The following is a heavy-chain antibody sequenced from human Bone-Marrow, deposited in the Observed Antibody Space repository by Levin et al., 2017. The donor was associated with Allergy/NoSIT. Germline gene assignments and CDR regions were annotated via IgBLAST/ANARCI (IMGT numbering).Heavy chain of an antibody. CDR2: IAFDGGNK. CDR1: GFNVSNYA. CDR3: ARDGLTFQNHYFYALDV. V-gene: IGHV3-30-3*01. J-gene: IGHJ6*02. Sequence: PGGSLRLSCVVSGFNVSNYALHWVRQAPGKGLEWVSVIAFDGGNKYYADSVKGRFTVSRDDSKNTLYLHMNSLTTDDTAVYFCARDGLTFQNHYFYALDVWGQGTTVTVSS. D-gene: IGHD2/OR15-2a*01.